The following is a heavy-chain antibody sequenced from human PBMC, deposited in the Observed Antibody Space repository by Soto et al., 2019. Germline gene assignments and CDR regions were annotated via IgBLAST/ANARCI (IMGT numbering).Heavy chain of an antibody. D-gene: IGHD3-16*02. V-gene: IGHV4-30-4*01. CDR3: AGLQSMRLSGLDP. J-gene: IGHJ5*02. CDR1: GGSISSGDYY. CDR2: IYYSGST. Sequence: PSETLSLTGTGSGGSISSGDYYCSWIRQPPGKGLEWIGYIYYSGSTYYNPSLKSRVTISVDTSKNQFSLKLSSVTAADTAVYYCAGLQSMRLSGLDPWGQGTLVTVSS.